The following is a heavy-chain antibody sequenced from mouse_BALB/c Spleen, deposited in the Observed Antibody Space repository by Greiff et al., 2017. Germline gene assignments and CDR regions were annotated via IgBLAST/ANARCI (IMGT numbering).Heavy chain of an antibody. D-gene: IGHD1-1*01. CDR1: GFNIKDTY. J-gene: IGHJ4*01. V-gene: IGHV14-3*02. CDR2: IDPANGNT. Sequence: VQLQQSGAELVKPGASVKLSCTASGFNIKDTYMHWVKQRPEQGLEWIGRIDPANGNTKYDPKFQGKATITADTSSNTAYLQLSSLTSEDTAVYYCARGKVYYGIYAMDYWGQGTSVTVSS. CDR3: ARGKVYYGIYAMDY.